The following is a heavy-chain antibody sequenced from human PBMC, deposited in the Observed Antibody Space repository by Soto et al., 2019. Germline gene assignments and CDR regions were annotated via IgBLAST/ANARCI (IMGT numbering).Heavy chain of an antibody. CDR1: GFTFSSYD. J-gene: IGHJ3*02. V-gene: IGHV3-23*01. D-gene: IGHD2-8*01. CDR2: ISGSGGST. CDR3: AKEDDAWTNGHFDI. Sequence: EGQLLESGGGLVQPGGSLRLSCAASGFTFSSYDMSWVRQAPGKGLEWASAISGSGGSTYYADSVKGRFTISRDNSKNTLYVQMNSLRAEDTAIYYCAKEDDAWTNGHFDIWGQGTMVTVSS.